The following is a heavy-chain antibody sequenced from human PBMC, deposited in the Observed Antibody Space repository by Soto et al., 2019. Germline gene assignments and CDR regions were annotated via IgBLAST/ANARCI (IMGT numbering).Heavy chain of an antibody. Sequence: QVQLVQSGAEVKKPGSSVKVSCKVSGGTFSNYAIDWVRLAPGHGLEWMGGIVPIFGTTYYTQKFQGRATIIADDSTTTAYLEMSSLRSEDTALYYYARVEAVAGLYNYHGLDVWGQGTAVTVSS. V-gene: IGHV1-69*12. J-gene: IGHJ6*02. D-gene: IGHD6-19*01. CDR1: GGTFSNYA. CDR3: ARVEAVAGLYNYHGLDV. CDR2: IVPIFGTT.